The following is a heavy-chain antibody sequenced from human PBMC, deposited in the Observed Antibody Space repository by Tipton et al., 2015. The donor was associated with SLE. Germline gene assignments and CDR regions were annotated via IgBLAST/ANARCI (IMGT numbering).Heavy chain of an antibody. CDR3: ARATRTSTVTTRGTYYFDY. V-gene: IGHV1-2*02. J-gene: IGHJ4*02. CDR2: INPNSGGT. D-gene: IGHD4-17*01. Sequence: QSGPEVKKPGASVKVSCKASGYTFTGYYMHWVRQAPGQGLEWMGWINPNSGGTNYAQKFQGRVTMTRDTSISTAYMELRSLRSDDTAVYYCARATRTSTVTTRGTYYFDYWGQGTLVTVSS. CDR1: GYTFTGYY.